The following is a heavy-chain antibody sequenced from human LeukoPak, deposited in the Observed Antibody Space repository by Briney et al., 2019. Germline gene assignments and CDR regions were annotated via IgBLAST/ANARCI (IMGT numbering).Heavy chain of an antibody. CDR3: ARDARIAAAYQPVGEDYMDV. D-gene: IGHD6-13*01. V-gene: IGHV1-2*02. Sequence: ASVKVSCKASGYTFTGYYMHWVRQAPGQGLEWMGWINPNSGGTNYAQKFQGRVTMTRNTSISTACMELSSLRSEDTAVYYCARDARIAAAYQPVGEDYMDVWGKGTTVTVSS. CDR1: GYTFTGYY. J-gene: IGHJ6*03. CDR2: INPNSGGT.